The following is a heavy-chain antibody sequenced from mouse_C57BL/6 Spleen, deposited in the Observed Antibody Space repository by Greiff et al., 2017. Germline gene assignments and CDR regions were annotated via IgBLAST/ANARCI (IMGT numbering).Heavy chain of an antibody. CDR2: INYDGSST. CDR1: GFTFSDYY. CDR3: ARVRLRRDYAMDY. Sequence: EVQLVESEGGLVQPGSSMKLSCTASGFTFSDYYMAWVRQVPEKGLEWVANINYDGSSTYYLDSLKSRFIISRDNAKNILYLQMSSLKSEDTATYYCARVRLRRDYAMDYWGQGTSVTVSS. J-gene: IGHJ4*01. D-gene: IGHD2-2*01. V-gene: IGHV5-16*01.